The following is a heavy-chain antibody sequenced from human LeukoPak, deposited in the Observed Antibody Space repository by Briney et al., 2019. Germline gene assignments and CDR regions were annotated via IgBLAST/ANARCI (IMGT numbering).Heavy chain of an antibody. V-gene: IGHV3-11*01. CDR2: ISSGDSPI. Sequence: GGSLRLSCTASGFTFSDYYMGWIRRAPGKGLGWVSYISSGDSPIYYAASVKGRFTMSRDNDKNSLYLQMNSLRAEDTAVYYCARDLGSVYWGQGTLVTVSS. J-gene: IGHJ4*02. CDR1: GFTFSDYY. CDR3: ARDLGSVY. D-gene: IGHD3-10*01.